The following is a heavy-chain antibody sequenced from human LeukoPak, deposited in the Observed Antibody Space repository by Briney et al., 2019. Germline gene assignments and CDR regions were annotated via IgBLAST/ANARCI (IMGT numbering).Heavy chain of an antibody. J-gene: IGHJ4*02. CDR2: IYSGGST. D-gene: IGHD4-17*01. CDR3: ARMDSDDYGLYFDY. Sequence: PGGSLRLSCAASGFTVSSNYMSWVRQAPGKGLEWVSVIYSGGSTYYADSVKGRFTISRDNSKNTLYLQMNSLRAEDTAVYYCARMDSDDYGLYFDYWGQGTLVTVSS. CDR1: GFTVSSNY. V-gene: IGHV3-53*01.